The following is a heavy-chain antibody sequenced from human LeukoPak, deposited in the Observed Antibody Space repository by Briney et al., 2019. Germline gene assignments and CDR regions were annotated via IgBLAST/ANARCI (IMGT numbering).Heavy chain of an antibody. D-gene: IGHD6-6*01. V-gene: IGHV1-2*02. CDR1: GYTFTGYY. CDR2: INPNSGDT. J-gene: IGHJ4*02. Sequence: GASVKVSCKAPGYTFTGYYMHWVRQAPGQGLEWMGWINPNSGDTNYAQKFQGRVTMTRDTSISTAYMELSRLRSDDTAVYYCARGAGRYSNSPLDYWGQGTLVTVSS. CDR3: ARGAGRYSNSPLDY.